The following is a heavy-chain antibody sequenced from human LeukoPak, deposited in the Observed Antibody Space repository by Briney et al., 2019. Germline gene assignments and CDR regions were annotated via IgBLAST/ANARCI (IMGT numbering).Heavy chain of an antibody. CDR1: GFRFSDYY. CDR3: AKEAGYSGYDYPDY. V-gene: IGHV3-23*01. D-gene: IGHD5-12*01. Sequence: GGSLRLSCAASGFRFSDYYMSWIRQAPGKGLEWVSGISGSAYSTYYADSVQGRFTISRDNSKNTLYLQMNSLRAEDTAVYYCAKEAGYSGYDYPDYWGQGTLVTVSS. J-gene: IGHJ4*02. CDR2: ISGSAYST.